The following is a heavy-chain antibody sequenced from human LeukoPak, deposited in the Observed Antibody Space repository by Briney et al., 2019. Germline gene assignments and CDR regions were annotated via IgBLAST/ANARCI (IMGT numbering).Heavy chain of an antibody. CDR3: ARRPSSNWFDP. CDR2: IYHSGST. CDR1: GGSISSYY. D-gene: IGHD6-13*01. V-gene: IGHV4-59*08. J-gene: IGHJ5*02. Sequence: SETLSLTCTVSGGSISSYYWSWIRQPPGKGLEWIGYIYHSGSTNYNPSLKSRVTISVDTSKNQFSLKLGSVTAADTAVYYCARRPSSNWFDPWGQGTLVTVSS.